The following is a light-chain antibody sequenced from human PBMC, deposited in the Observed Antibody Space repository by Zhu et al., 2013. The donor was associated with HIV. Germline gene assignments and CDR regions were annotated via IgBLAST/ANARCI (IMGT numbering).Light chain of an antibody. CDR2: GAS. CDR3: QQYDDSPCS. Sequence: EIVLTQSPATLSLSPGERATLSCRASQSVSSYLAWYQQKPGQAPRLLIYGASTRASGIPDRFSGSGSGTHFTLTIAGLEPEDSAVYFCQQYDDSPCSFGRGPRCRSN. V-gene: IGKV3-20*01. J-gene: IGKJ2*04. CDR1: QSVSSY.